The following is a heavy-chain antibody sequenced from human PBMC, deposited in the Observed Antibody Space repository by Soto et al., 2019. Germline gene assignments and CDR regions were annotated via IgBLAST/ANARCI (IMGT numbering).Heavy chain of an antibody. J-gene: IGHJ6*02. Sequence: GGSLRLSCAASGFTFSSYDMHWVRQATGKGLEWVSAIGTAGDTYYPGSVKGRFTISRENAKNSLYLQMNSLRAEDTAVYYCARGLRGRGYYYGMDVWGQGTTVTVSS. CDR3: ARGLRGRGYYYGMDV. CDR2: IGTAGDT. V-gene: IGHV3-13*01. CDR1: GFTFSSYD. D-gene: IGHD5-12*01.